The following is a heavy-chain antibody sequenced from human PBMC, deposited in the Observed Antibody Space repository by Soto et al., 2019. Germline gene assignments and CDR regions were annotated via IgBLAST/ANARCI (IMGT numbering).Heavy chain of an antibody. CDR3: SRGDATKIVVSTYYAMDV. CDR1: GGTLSNYG. J-gene: IGHJ6*02. V-gene: IGHV1-69*12. CDR2: IIPVFGTA. Sequence: QVQLVQSGAEVKKPGSSVRVSCKASGGTLSNYGISWVRQAPGQGLEWMGGIIPVFGTANYAQKFQGRVTITGEESKSTVYMGVTSLRSEDTAVYYCSRGDATKIVVSTYYAMDVWGQGTTVSVSS. D-gene: IGHD3-22*01.